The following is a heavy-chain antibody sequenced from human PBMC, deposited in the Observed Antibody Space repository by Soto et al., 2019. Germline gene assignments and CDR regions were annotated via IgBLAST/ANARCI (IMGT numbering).Heavy chain of an antibody. CDR2: IGTAGDT. D-gene: IGHD2-15*01. V-gene: IGHV3-13*04. Sequence: QPGGSLRLSCAASGFTFSSYDMHWVRQATGKGLEWVSAIGTAGDTYYPGSVKGRFTISRENAKNSLYLQMNSLRAGDTAVYYCVRTYCSGGSCYIDYWGQGTLVTVSS. CDR3: VRTYCSGGSCYIDY. J-gene: IGHJ4*02. CDR1: GFTFSSYD.